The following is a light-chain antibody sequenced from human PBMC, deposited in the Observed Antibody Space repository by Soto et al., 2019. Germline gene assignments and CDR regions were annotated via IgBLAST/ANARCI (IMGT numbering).Light chain of an antibody. CDR1: QDIGSW. CDR2: GAS. Sequence: DIQMTQSPSAVSASVGDRVTITCRASQDIGSWLAWYQQKPGKAPDLLLYGASSFQSGVPSRFYGSGSGTDFALTISILQPEDFATYYGQQGGSVPITCGQGTRLESK. V-gene: IGKV1-12*01. CDR3: QQGGSVPIT. J-gene: IGKJ5*01.